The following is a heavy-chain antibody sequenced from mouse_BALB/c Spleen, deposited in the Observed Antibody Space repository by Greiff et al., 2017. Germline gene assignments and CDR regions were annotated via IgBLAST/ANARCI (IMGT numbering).Heavy chain of an antibody. D-gene: IGHD1-1*01. J-gene: IGHJ4*01. CDR1: GFTFSSFG. V-gene: IGHV5-17*02. CDR2: ISSGSSTI. Sequence: EVQLVESGGGLVQPGGSRKLSCAASGFTFSSFGMHWVRQAPEKGLESVAYISSGSSTIYYADTVKGRFTISRDNPKNTLFLQMTSLRSEDTAMYYCARSIYYYGESAMDYWGQGTSVTVSS. CDR3: ARSIYYYGESAMDY.